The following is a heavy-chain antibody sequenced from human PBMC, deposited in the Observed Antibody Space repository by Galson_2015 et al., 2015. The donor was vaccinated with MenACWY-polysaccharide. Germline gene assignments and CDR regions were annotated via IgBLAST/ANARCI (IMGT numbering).Heavy chain of an antibody. D-gene: IGHD3-10*01. Sequence: SVKVSCKASGGSFSSFGVNWVRQAPGQGLEWMGGIIPIFETSTYAQKFQGRVTISADKSTTTTFMEVTSLTSEDTAVYYCARDPFRVLTMVRGPLDYWGQGTPVTVSS. J-gene: IGHJ4*02. CDR1: GGSFSSFG. V-gene: IGHV1-69*06. CDR2: IIPIFETS. CDR3: ARDPFRVLTMVRGPLDY.